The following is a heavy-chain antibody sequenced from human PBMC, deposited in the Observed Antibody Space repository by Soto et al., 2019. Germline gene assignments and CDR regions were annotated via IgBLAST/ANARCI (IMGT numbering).Heavy chain of an antibody. V-gene: IGHV1-69*01. Sequence: QVQLVQSWAEVKKPGSSVKVSFKASGGTFSSYAFSLVRQAPGQRLWWMGGIIPISETTNYAQKFQGRVTITADESKSTAYMELSSLRSEDTAVYYCARSQGSSTSLEIYYYYYYGMDVWGQGTTVTVSS. J-gene: IGHJ6*02. CDR1: GGTFSSYA. CDR3: ARSQGSSTSLEIYYYYYYGMDV. CDR2: IIPISETT. D-gene: IGHD2-2*01.